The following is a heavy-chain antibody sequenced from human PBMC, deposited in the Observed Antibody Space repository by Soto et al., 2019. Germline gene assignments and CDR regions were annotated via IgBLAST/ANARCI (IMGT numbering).Heavy chain of an antibody. J-gene: IGHJ4*02. CDR2: IYHSGST. CDR3: ASSMTTVTTFDY. CDR1: GGSISSGGYS. D-gene: IGHD4-17*01. Sequence: QLQLQESGSGLVKPSQTLSLTCAVSGGSISSGGYSWSWIRQPPGKGLEWIGYIYHSGSTYYNPSFKSRVTLSVDRSKNQFSLKLSSVTAADTAVYYCASSMTTVTTFDYWCQGTLVTVSS. V-gene: IGHV4-30-2*01.